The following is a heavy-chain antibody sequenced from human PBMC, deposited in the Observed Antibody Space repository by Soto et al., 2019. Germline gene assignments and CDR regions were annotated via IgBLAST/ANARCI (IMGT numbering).Heavy chain of an antibody. CDR2: ISSSRSYKYYADSV. CDR3: ARGPSLTGTYYFDY. J-gene: IGHJ4*02. Sequence: GGSLRLSCAASGFTFSRYSRNWVRQAPGKGLEWVSSISSSRSYKYYADSVYNADSVKGRFTISRDNAKNSLYLQMNSLRVEDAAVYDCARGPSLTGTYYFDYWGQGTLVTVSS. CDR1: GFTFSRYS. D-gene: IGHD1-7*01. V-gene: IGHV3-21*01.